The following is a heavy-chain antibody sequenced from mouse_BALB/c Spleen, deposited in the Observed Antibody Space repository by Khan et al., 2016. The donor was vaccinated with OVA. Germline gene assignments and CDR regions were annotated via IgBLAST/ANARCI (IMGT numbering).Heavy chain of an antibody. D-gene: IGHD2-1*01. V-gene: IGHV2-9*02. Sequence: VELVESGPGLVAPSQSLSITCTVSGFSLTSYGVHWVRQPPGKGLEWLGTIWAGGSTNYNSALMSRLSIIKDNSKSQVFLKMNSLQTDDTAIYYCAREVYYGNLYYFGYWGQGTTLTVSS. CDR2: IWAGGST. CDR1: GFSLTSYG. CDR3: AREVYYGNLYYFGY. J-gene: IGHJ2*01.